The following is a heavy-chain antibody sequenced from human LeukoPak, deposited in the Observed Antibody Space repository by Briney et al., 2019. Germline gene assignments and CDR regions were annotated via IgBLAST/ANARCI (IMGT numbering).Heavy chain of an antibody. J-gene: IGHJ4*02. V-gene: IGHV4-59*08. CDR3: ARHRGIVYSYGSIIDY. Sequence: TPSETLSLTCTVSGGPISRYYWLYIPQPPGKALEGIGYIYYSERPNYNPSLKSRVTISVDTSKNQFSLKLSSVTAADTAVYYCARHRGIVYSYGSIIDYWGQGTLVTVSS. CDR1: GGPISRYY. D-gene: IGHD5-18*01. CDR2: IYYSERP.